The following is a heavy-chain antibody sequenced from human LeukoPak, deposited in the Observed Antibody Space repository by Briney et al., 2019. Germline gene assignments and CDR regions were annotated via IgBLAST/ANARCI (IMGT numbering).Heavy chain of an antibody. CDR3: ARGGRMRGLRFLEWSGTFPSDP. Sequence: GGSLRLSCAASGFTFSSYAMHWVRQAPGKGLEWVAVISYDGSNKYYADSVKGRFTISRDNSKNTLYLQMNSLRAEDTAVYYCARGGRMRGLRFLEWSGTFPSDPWGQGTLVTVSS. CDR1: GFTFSSYA. J-gene: IGHJ5*02. CDR2: ISYDGSNK. D-gene: IGHD3-3*01. V-gene: IGHV3-30-3*01.